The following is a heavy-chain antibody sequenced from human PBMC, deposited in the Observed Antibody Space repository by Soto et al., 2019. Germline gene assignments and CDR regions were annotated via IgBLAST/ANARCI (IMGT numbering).Heavy chain of an antibody. V-gene: IGHV1-3*01. J-gene: IGHJ5*02. CDR2: INAGNGNT. CDR1: GYTFTSYA. CDR3: VRVFNDVNWFDP. D-gene: IGHD1-1*01. Sequence: ASVKVSCKASGYTFTSYAMHWVRQAPGQRLEWMGWINAGNGNTKYSQKFQGRVTITRDTSASTAYMELSSLRSEDTAVYYCVRVFNDVNWFDPWGQGTLVTVSS.